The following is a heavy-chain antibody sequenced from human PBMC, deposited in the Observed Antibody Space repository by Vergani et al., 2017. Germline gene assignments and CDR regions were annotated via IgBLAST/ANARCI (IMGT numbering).Heavy chain of an antibody. CDR3: ARDIVVVTAIHYYYYYGMDV. CDR1: GYTFTSYG. Sequence: QVQLVQSGAEVKKPGASVKVSCKASGYTFTSYGISWVRQAPGQGLEWMGWISAYNGNTNYAQKLQGRVTMTTDTSTSTAYMELRSLRSDDTAVYYCARDIVVVTAIHYYYYYGMDVWGQGTTVTVSS. CDR2: ISAYNGNT. D-gene: IGHD2-21*02. J-gene: IGHJ6*02. V-gene: IGHV1-18*01.